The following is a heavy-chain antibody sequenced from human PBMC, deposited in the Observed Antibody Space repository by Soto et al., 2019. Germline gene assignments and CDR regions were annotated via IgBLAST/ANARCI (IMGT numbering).Heavy chain of an antibody. V-gene: IGHV4-31*03. CDR3: ARADSGSPPIFLDHYMDV. J-gene: IGHJ6*03. CDR1: GGSISSGGYY. D-gene: IGHD1-26*01. Sequence: SETLSLTCTVSGGSISSGGYYWSWIRQHPVKGLEWIGYIYYSGSTYYNPSLKSRVTISVDTSKNQFSLKLSSVTAADTAVYYCARADSGSPPIFLDHYMDVWGKGTTVTVSS. CDR2: IYYSGST.